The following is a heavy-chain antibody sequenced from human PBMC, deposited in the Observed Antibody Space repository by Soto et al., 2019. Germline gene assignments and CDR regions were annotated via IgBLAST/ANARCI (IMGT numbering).Heavy chain of an antibody. CDR2: ISSSGYTI. CDR1: RFTFSDHY. Sequence: GGSLRFSCAASRFTFSDHYMSWIRQAPGKGLEWVSYISSSGYTIYYADSVKGRFTISRDNAKNSLYLQMNSLRAEDTAVYYCAREGRKYSGYDLAYFDYWGQGTLVTVSS. D-gene: IGHD5-12*01. CDR3: AREGRKYSGYDLAYFDY. J-gene: IGHJ4*02. V-gene: IGHV3-11*01.